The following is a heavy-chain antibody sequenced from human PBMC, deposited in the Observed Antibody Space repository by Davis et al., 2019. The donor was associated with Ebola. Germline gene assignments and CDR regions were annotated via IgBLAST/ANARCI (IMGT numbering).Heavy chain of an antibody. CDR1: EFTFINYA. D-gene: IGHD3-10*01. J-gene: IGHJ4*02. V-gene: IGHV3-48*02. Sequence: GGSLRLSCAASEFTFINYAMNWVRQAPGKGLEWISFIGRYSKTIHYADSVKGRFTVSRDDDKKFLYLQMNNLRDEDTAVYYCARDSGTVFDIVTTNPYFDNWGQGSLVAVSS. CDR3: ARDSGTVFDIVTTNPYFDN. CDR2: IGRYSKTI.